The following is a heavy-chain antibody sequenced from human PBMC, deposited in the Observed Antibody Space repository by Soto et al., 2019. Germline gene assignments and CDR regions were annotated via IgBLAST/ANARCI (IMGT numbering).Heavy chain of an antibody. J-gene: IGHJ4*02. CDR1: GGSIRSNIYY. Sequence: SETLSLTCSVSGGSIRSNIYYWGWIRRPPGKGLEWIATVHYSGSTYYTPSLKNRVTISADTSKNQFSLRLNSVTAADTAVYYCARQHYYDSSGYYTWNWGQGTLVTVSS. CDR2: VHYSGST. CDR3: ARQHYYDSSGYYTWN. D-gene: IGHD3-22*01. V-gene: IGHV4-39*01.